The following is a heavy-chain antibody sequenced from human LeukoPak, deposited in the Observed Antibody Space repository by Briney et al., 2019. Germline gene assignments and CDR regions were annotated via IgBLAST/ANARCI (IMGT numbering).Heavy chain of an antibody. D-gene: IGHD3-3*01. V-gene: IGHV3-48*03. Sequence: PGGSLRLSCAASGFTFSSYEMNSVRQAAGKGLEWVSYFSSSGSTIYYADSVKGRFTISRDNAKNSLYLQMNSLRAEDTAVYYCALYDFWSGYSPDYWGQGTVVSVSS. J-gene: IGHJ4*02. CDR2: FSSSGSTI. CDR3: ALYDFWSGYSPDY. CDR1: GFTFSSYE.